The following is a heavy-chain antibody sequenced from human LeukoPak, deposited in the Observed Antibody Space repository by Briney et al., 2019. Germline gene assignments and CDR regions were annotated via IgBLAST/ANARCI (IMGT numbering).Heavy chain of an antibody. CDR2: IYHSGST. V-gene: IGHV4-38-2*02. CDR3: AREARGQLWYYYYYMDV. CDR1: GHSISSGYY. Sequence: SETLSLTCTVSGHSISSGYYWGWIRQPPGKGLEWIGSIYHSGSTYYNPSLKSRVTISVDTSKNQFSLKLSSVTAADTAVYYCAREARGQLWYYYYYMDVWGKGTTVTVSS. D-gene: IGHD5-18*01. J-gene: IGHJ6*03.